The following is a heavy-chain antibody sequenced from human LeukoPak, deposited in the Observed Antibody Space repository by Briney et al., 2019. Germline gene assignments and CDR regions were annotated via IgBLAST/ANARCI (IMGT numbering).Heavy chain of an antibody. J-gene: IGHJ4*02. CDR2: ILFTGVT. CDR1: GVSISGYN. D-gene: IGHD2-15*01. CDR3: TILHRPTPMAPYSFVY. Sequence: SETLSLTCTVPGVSISGYNWSSIRQSPGKGLDWIAYILFTGVTDYNPSLQSRATLSLETPKKKFPLTLSSVTAEHTTGYYCTILHRPTPMAPYSFVYGGEGTRVTVSS. V-gene: IGHV4-59*03.